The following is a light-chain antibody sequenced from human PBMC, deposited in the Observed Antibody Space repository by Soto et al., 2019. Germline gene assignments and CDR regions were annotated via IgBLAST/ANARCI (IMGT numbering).Light chain of an antibody. J-gene: IGLJ3*02. Sequence: QSVLTQPPSVSEAPRQRVTISCSGSSSNIGNNAVNWYQQLPGKAPKLLIYYDDLLPSGVSDRFSGSKSGTSASLAISGLQSEDEAGYYCAAWDDSLNGPVFGGGTKLTVL. CDR1: SSNIGNNA. CDR2: YDD. V-gene: IGLV1-36*01. CDR3: AAWDDSLNGPV.